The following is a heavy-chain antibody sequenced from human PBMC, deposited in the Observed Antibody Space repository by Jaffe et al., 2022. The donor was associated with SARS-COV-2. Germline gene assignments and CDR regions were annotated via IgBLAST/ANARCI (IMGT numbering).Heavy chain of an antibody. J-gene: IGHJ5*02. CDR2: TYYRSKWYN. D-gene: IGHD6-13*01. Sequence: QVQLQQSGPGLVKPSQTLSLTCAISGDSVSSNSAAWNWIRQSPSRGLEWLGRTYYRSKWYNDYAVSVKSRITINPDTSKNQFSLQLNSVTPEDTAVYYCARQFSSSWGQVELPRGWFDPWGQGTLVTVSS. CDR1: GDSVSSNSAA. CDR3: ARQFSSSWGQVELPRGWFDP. V-gene: IGHV6-1*01.